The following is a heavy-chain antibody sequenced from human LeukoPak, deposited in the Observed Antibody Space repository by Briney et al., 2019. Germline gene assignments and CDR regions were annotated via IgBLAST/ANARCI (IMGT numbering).Heavy chain of an antibody. V-gene: IGHV3-64D*09. D-gene: IGHD3-10*01. J-gene: IGHJ4*02. CDR2: INVKGDDT. CDR1: GFTFTTYS. Sequence: PGGSLRLSCSASGFTFTTYSMHWVRQAPGKGLELVSTINVKGDDTYYADSVKGRFTISRDNSRKTLYLQMSSLRTEGTAVYYCVKDLRGGGYYTSFDYWGQGTLVTVSS. CDR3: VKDLRGGGYYTSFDY.